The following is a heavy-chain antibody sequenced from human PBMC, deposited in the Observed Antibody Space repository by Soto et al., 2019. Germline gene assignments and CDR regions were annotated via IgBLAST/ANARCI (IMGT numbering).Heavy chain of an antibody. D-gene: IGHD6-6*01. CDR1: GYTFASYG. V-gene: IGHV1-18*01. CDR2: ISGYNGNT. J-gene: IGHJ4*02. CDR3: ARDGIAARPTPDY. Sequence: ASVKVSCKASGYTFASYGINWVRQAPGQGLEWMGCISGYNGNTKYAQKFRGRVTMTTDTSTSTAYMELRSLRSDDTALYYCARDGIAARPTPDYWGQGTLVTVSS.